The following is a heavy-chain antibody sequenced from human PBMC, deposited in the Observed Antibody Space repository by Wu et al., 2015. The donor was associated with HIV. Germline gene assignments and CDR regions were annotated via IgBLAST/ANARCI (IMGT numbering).Heavy chain of an antibody. D-gene: IGHD2-2*01. Sequence: QVQLVQSGAEVKKPGSSMKVSCKASGGTFNSYVISWVRQAPGQGLEVDGRGSIPIFGTANFAQKFQGRLTIAADESTSTVYMELSSLRSEDTAVYYCCAERGXGCSSTRVLHTYYYYIGRLGQRDHGHRLL. J-gene: IGHJ6*03. CDR3: CAERGXGCSSTRVLHTYYYYIGR. CDR2: SIPIFGTA. CDR1: GGTFNSYV. V-gene: IGHV1-69*01.